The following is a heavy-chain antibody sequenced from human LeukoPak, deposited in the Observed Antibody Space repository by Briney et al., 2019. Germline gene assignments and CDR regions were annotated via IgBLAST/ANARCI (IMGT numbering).Heavy chain of an antibody. D-gene: IGHD3-22*01. V-gene: IGHV3-20*04. CDR2: INWNGGGT. CDR3: ARYYYDSSGYSYYYYYMDV. CDR1: GFTFDDYG. Sequence: GGSLRLSCAASGFTFDDYGTSWVRQAPGKGLEWVSGINWNGGGTGYADSVKGRFTISRDNAKNSLYLQMNSLRAEDTALYYCARYYYDSSGYSYYYYYMDVWGKGTTVTVSS. J-gene: IGHJ6*03.